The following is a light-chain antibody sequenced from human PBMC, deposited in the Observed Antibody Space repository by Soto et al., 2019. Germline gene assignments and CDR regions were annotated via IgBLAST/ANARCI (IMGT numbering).Light chain of an antibody. V-gene: IGKV3-15*01. CDR3: QQYNW. CDR2: GAS. CDR1: QSVSSN. J-gene: IGKJ4*02. Sequence: EIVMTQSPATLSVSPGERATLSCRASQSVSSNLAWYQQKPGQAPRLLIYGASTRATGIPARFSGSGSGTEFTLTISSLQSEDFAVYYCQQYNWFGGGTKVEIK.